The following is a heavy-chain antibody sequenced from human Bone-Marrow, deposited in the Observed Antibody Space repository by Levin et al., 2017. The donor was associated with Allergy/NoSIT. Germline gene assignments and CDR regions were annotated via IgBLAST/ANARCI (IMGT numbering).Heavy chain of an antibody. Sequence: PSETLSLTCIDSGGSVISSTWWTWVRQPPGKGLEWLGEVFHTGSAHYNPSLKSRVSMSVDTSRNRFSLNLTSVTAAATAVYYCARDGHFACHCGSVSPPGYWVRGSLLTASS. CDR2: VFHTGSA. V-gene: IGHV4/OR15-8*01. CDR1: GGSVISSTW. D-gene: IGHD3-10*01. CDR3: ARDGHFACHCGSVSPPGY. J-gene: IGHJ4*02.